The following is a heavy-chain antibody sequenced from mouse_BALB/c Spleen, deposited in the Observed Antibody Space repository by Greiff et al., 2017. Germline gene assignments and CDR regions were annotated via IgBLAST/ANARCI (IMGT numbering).Heavy chain of an antibody. V-gene: IGHV1S81*02. CDR3: ARTGIYYDYTAY. CDR1: GYTFTSYR. D-gene: IGHD2-4*01. J-gene: IGHJ3*01. CDR2: INPSNGRT. Sequence: QVQLQQPGAELVKPGASVKLSCKASGYTFTSYRMHWVKQRPGQGLEWIGEINPSNGRTNYNEKFKSKATLTVDKSSSTAYMQLSSLTSEDSAVYYCARTGIYYDYTAYWGQGTLVTVSA.